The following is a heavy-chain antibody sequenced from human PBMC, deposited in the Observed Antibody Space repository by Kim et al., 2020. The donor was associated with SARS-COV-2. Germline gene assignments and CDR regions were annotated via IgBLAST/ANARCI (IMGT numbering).Heavy chain of an antibody. CDR3: ARGVDV. Sequence: YYSGGTNYNPSLKSRVTISVDTSKNQFSLKLSSVTAADTAVYYCARGVDVWGKGTTVTVSS. CDR2: YYSGGT. J-gene: IGHJ6*04. V-gene: IGHV4-59*09.